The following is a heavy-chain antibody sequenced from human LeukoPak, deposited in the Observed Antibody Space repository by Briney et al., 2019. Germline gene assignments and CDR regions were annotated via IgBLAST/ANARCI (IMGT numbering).Heavy chain of an antibody. CDR2: IYHSGST. CDR1: GGSISSSNW. J-gene: IGHJ5*02. V-gene: IGHV4-4*02. Sequence: SGTLSLTCAVSGGSISSSNWWSWVRQPLGKGLEWIGEIYHSGSTNYNPSLKSRVTISVDKSKNQFSLKLSSVTAADTAVYYCARGLPSSGWPTPGNPWGQGTLVTVSS. CDR3: ARGLPSSGWPTPGNP. D-gene: IGHD6-19*01.